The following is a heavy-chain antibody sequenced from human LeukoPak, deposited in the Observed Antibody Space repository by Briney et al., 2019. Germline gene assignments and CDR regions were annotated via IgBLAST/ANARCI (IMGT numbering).Heavy chain of an antibody. Sequence: ASVKVSCKTSGYTFTTYGITWVRQAPGQGLEWMGWISAYNGNTNYAQKLQGRVTMTTDTSTSTAYMELRSLRSDDTAVYYCARDLRGDYGDYSDYWGQGTLVTVSS. CDR3: ARDLRGDYGDYSDY. CDR2: ISAYNGNT. D-gene: IGHD4-17*01. V-gene: IGHV1-18*01. CDR1: GYTFTTYG. J-gene: IGHJ4*02.